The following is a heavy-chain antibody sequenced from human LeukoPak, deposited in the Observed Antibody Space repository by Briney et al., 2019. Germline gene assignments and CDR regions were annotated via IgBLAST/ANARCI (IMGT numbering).Heavy chain of an antibody. CDR3: ARDHGYSGYDYYFDY. CDR2: IWYDGSNK. D-gene: IGHD5-12*01. Sequence: GGSLRLSCAASGFTFSTYVIHWVRQAPGKGLEWVAVIWYDGSNKNYADSVKGRFSISRDNSKSTLYLQMNSPRAEDTAVYYCARDHGYSGYDYYFDYWGQGTLVTVSS. CDR1: GFTFSTYV. V-gene: IGHV3-33*01. J-gene: IGHJ4*02.